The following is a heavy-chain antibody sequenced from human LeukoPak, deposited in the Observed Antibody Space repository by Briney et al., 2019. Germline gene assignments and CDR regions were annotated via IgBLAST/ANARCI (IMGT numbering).Heavy chain of an antibody. D-gene: IGHD3-10*01. J-gene: IGHJ6*02. CDR3: ARTAYYYGSGSYYSDYYYYGMDV. CDR1: GGSISSGGYY. Sequence: PSQTLSLTCTVSGGSISSGGYYWSWIRQHPGKGLEWIGYIYYSGSTYYNPSLKSRVTISVDTSKNQFSLKLSSVTAADTAVYYCARTAYYYGSGSYYSDYYYYGMDVWGRGTTVTVSS. V-gene: IGHV4-31*03. CDR2: IYYSGST.